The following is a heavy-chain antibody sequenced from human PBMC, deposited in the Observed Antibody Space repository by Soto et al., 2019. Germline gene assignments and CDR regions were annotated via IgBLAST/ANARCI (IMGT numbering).Heavy chain of an antibody. V-gene: IGHV3-33*01. J-gene: IGHJ4*02. Sequence: QVQLVESGGGVVQPGRSLRLSCAASGFTFSSYGMHWVRQAPGKGLEWVALIWFDGNNKYYADSVKGRFTISRDNSKNTLDLQMNSLRAEDTAVYYCAGAQYSTGNYYAFDYWGQGTLVTVSS. CDR3: AGAQYSTGNYYAFDY. CDR1: GFTFSSYG. CDR2: IWFDGNNK. D-gene: IGHD1-26*01.